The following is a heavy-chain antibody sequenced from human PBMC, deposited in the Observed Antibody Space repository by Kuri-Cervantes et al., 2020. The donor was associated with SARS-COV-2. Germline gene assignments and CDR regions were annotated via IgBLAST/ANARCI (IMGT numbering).Heavy chain of an antibody. CDR3: ARERDCYGSGYI. V-gene: IGHV4-61*01. J-gene: IGHJ3*02. D-gene: IGHD3-10*01. CDR1: GDSVDSSTKY. Sequence: ESLKISCTVSGDSVDSSTKYWTWLRQPPGKELEWIGYVSYSGTTNYNPSLKSRVTMSLDTSNNQFSLKLNSVTAADTAVYYCARERDCYGSGYIWGQGTTVTVSS. CDR2: VSYSGTT.